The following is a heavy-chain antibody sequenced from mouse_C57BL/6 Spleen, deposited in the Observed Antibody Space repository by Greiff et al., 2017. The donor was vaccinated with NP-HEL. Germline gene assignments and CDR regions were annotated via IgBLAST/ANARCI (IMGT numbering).Heavy chain of an antibody. J-gene: IGHJ2*01. CDR2: INPYNGDT. Sequence: VHVKQSGPELVKPGDSVKISCKASGYSFTGYFMNWVMQSHGKSLEWIGRINPYNGDTFYNQKFKGKATLTVDKSSSTAHMELRSLTSEDSAVYYCARWGDYDYDEGFDYWGQGTTLTVSS. CDR1: GYSFTGYF. D-gene: IGHD2-4*01. CDR3: ARWGDYDYDEGFDY. V-gene: IGHV1-20*01.